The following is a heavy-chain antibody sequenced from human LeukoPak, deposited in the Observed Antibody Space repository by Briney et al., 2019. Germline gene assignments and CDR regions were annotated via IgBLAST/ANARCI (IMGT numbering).Heavy chain of an antibody. CDR3: VRADIVATFYYYYGMDV. V-gene: IGHV3-21*01. D-gene: IGHD5-12*01. J-gene: IGHJ6*02. CDR1: GFTFSSYS. Sequence: PGGSLRLSCAASGFTFSSYSMNWVRQAPGKGLEWVSSISSSSSYIYCADSVKGRFTISRDNAKNSLYLQMNSLRAEDTAVYYCVRADIVATFYYYYGMDVWGQGTTVTVSS. CDR2: ISSSSSYI.